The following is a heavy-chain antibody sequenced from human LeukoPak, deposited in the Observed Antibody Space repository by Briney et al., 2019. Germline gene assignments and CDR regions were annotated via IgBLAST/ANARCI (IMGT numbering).Heavy chain of an antibody. CDR3: AHFREGAFDF. Sequence: PSETLSLTCTVSGGSISSTNYYWGWIRQPPGKGLEWIGSIYYSGSTYYNPSLKSRVTISVDTSKNQFSLRLSSVTAADTAMYYCAHFREGAFDFWGQGTMVTVSS. CDR2: IYYSGST. D-gene: IGHD2/OR15-2a*01. V-gene: IGHV4-39*01. CDR1: GGSISSTNYY. J-gene: IGHJ3*01.